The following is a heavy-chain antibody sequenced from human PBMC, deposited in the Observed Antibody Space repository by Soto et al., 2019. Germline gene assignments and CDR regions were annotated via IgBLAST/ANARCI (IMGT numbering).Heavy chain of an antibody. D-gene: IGHD3-16*01. CDR3: ARQGGRRTYYYYYGMDV. J-gene: IGHJ6*02. CDR1: GFTFSSYW. Sequence: EVQLVESGGGLVQPGGSLRLSCTASGFTFSSYWMSWVRQAPGKGLEWVANIKRDGSEKNYVDSVKGRFTISTDNAKNSVFLQMNRLRAEDTAVYYCARQGGRRTYYYYYGMDVWGQGTTVTVSS. CDR2: IKRDGSEK. V-gene: IGHV3-7*01.